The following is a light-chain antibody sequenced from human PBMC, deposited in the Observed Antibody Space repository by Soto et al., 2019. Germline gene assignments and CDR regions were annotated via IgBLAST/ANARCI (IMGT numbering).Light chain of an antibody. J-gene: IGLJ1*01. CDR2: DVN. Sequence: QSVLTQPPSASGSPGQSVTISCTGTSSDVGGYIFVSWYQQHPGKVPKLIIYDVNKRPSGVLDRFPDSKYGNTASLTVSGLQAEDEGDYYCVSFAGGTYVFGTGTKVTVL. CDR3: VSFAGGTYV. V-gene: IGLV2-8*01. CDR1: SSDVGGYIF.